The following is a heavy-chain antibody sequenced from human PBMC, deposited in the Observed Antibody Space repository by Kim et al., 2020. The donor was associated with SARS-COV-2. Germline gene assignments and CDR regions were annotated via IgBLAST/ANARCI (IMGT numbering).Heavy chain of an antibody. Sequence: SETLSLTCAVYGGSFSGYYWSWIRQPPGKGLEWIGEINHSGSTNYNPSLKSRVTISVDTSKNQFSLKLSSVTAADTAVYYCARGLGDDYSNPRNKPFDY. J-gene: IGHJ4*01. CDR1: GGSFSGYY. CDR3: ARGLGDDYSNPRNKPFDY. D-gene: IGHD4-4*01. V-gene: IGHV4-34*01. CDR2: INHSGST.